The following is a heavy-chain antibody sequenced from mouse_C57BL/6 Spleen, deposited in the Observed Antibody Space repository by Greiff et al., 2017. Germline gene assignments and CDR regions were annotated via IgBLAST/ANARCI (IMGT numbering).Heavy chain of an antibody. Sequence: QVQLQQSGAELVKPGASVKISCKASGYAFSSYWMNWVKQRPGKGLEWIGQIYPGDGDTNYNGKFKGKATLTADKSSSTAYMQLSSLTSEDSAVYFCARSITTVGDWYFDVWGTGTTVTVSS. CDR3: ARSITTVGDWYFDV. CDR2: IYPGDGDT. CDR1: GYAFSSYW. J-gene: IGHJ1*03. D-gene: IGHD1-1*01. V-gene: IGHV1-80*01.